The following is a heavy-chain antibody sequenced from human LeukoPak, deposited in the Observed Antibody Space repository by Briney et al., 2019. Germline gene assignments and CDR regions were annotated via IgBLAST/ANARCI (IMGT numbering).Heavy chain of an antibody. J-gene: IGHJ4*02. CDR2: AKNKADSYTI. CDR1: GFTLSDHY. CDR3: VKDSSFWTFDY. Sequence: GGSLRLSCAASGFTLSDHYMDTVRQAPGKGLEWVGRAKNKADSYTIEYAASVRGRFTISRDDSKNSLYLQMNSLKTEDTAVYYCVKDSSFWTFDYWGQGTLVTVSS. V-gene: IGHV3-72*01. D-gene: IGHD6-6*01.